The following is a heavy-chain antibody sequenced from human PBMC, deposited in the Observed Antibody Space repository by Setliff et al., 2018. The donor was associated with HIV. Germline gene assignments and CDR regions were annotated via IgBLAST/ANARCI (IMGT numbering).Heavy chain of an antibody. J-gene: IGHJ4*02. CDR1: GFTPAFPFNSYW. CDR2: IKQDGSEK. D-gene: IGHD6-13*01. Sequence: PGGSLRLSCVGSGFTPAFPFNSYWMSWVRQAPGKGLEWVANIKQDGSEKYYVHSVKGRFTISRDNARNTLYLEMNSLRVEDTAVYYCVRVAGFSSSWFGYWGQGTLVTVSS. V-gene: IGHV3-7*04. CDR3: VRVAGFSSSWFGY.